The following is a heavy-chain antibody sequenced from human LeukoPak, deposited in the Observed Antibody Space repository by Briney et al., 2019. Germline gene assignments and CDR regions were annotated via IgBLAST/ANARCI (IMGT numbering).Heavy chain of an antibody. CDR1: GFTVSSNY. V-gene: IGHV3-66*02. CDR2: IFSGGST. Sequence: PGGSLRLSCAASGFTVSSNYMSWVRQAPGKGLEWVSVIFSGGSTYYADSVKGRFTISRDNSKNTLYLQMNSLRAEDTAVYYCARAGYYDSSGYYWCYFDYWGQGTLVTVSS. J-gene: IGHJ4*02. CDR3: ARAGYYDSSGYYWCYFDY. D-gene: IGHD3-22*01.